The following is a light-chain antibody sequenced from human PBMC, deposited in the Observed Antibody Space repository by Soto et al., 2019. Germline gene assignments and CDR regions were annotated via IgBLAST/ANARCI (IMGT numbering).Light chain of an antibody. CDR1: QSVSSNY. CDR3: QQYGSSPT. J-gene: IGKJ1*01. CDR2: DVS. V-gene: IGKV3-20*01. Sequence: ETVLTQSPVTLSLSPGERATLSCRTSQSVSSNYLAWYQQKPGQAPRLLIYDVSSRATGIPDRFSGSGSGTDFTLTISRLEPEDFAMYYCQQYGSSPTFGQGTKVEIK.